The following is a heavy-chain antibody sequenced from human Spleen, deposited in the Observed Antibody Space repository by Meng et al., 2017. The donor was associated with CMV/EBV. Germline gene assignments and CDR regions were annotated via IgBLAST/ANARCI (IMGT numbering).Heavy chain of an antibody. CDR3: AKGIAADFAPDY. J-gene: IGHJ4*02. Sequence: GGSLRLSCAASGFTFINPAMSWVRQSPGKGLEWVSGISGSGDIRYYADAVEGRFTISRDNAKNSLYLQMNSLRAEDTALYYCAKGIAADFAPDYWGQGTLVTVSS. V-gene: IGHV3-23*01. CDR1: GFTFINPA. D-gene: IGHD6-13*01. CDR2: ISGSGDIR.